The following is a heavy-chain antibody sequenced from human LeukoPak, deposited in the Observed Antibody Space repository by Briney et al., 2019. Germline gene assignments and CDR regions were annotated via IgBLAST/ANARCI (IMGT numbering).Heavy chain of an antibody. D-gene: IGHD4-11*01. J-gene: IGHJ4*02. CDR3: AKPEELYSNHGFDY. CDR2: ISYDGSNK. CDR1: GFTFSSYA. Sequence: SGGSLRLSCAASGFTFSSYAMHWVRQAPGKGLEWVAVISYDGSNKYYADSVKGRFTISRDNSKNTLYLQMNSLRAEDTAVYYCAKPEELYSNHGFDYWGLGTLVTVSS. V-gene: IGHV3-30*18.